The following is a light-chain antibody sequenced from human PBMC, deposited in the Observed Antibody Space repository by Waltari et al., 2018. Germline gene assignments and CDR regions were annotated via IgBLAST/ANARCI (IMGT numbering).Light chain of an antibody. CDR3: SSYTITSYTNTAALI. CDR2: DVS. CDR1: NSDIGSFNY. J-gene: IGLJ2*01. V-gene: IGLV2-14*03. Sequence: QAALTQPASVSGSPGQSITISCIGTNSDIGSFNYVSWYQQHPGKAPKLIISDVSKRPSGISNRFSGSKSGNTASLTISGLQAEDEAHYYCSSYTITSYTNTAALIFGGGTKLTVL.